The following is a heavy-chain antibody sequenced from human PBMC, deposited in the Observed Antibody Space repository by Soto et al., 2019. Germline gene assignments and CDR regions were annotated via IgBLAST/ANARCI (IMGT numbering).Heavy chain of an antibody. V-gene: IGHV1-69*02. CDR2: IIPILGIA. CDR1: GGTFSSYT. Sequence: QVQLVQSGAEVKKPGSSVKVSCKASGGTFSSYTISWVRQAPGQGLEWMGRIIPILGIANYAQKFQGRVTITADKSTSTAYMELSSLRSEGTAGYYCAREEYYYGSGAFFDYWGQGTLVTVSS. D-gene: IGHD3-10*01. J-gene: IGHJ4*02. CDR3: AREEYYYGSGAFFDY.